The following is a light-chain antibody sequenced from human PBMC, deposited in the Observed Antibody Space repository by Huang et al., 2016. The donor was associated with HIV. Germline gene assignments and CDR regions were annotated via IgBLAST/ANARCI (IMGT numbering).Light chain of an antibody. V-gene: IGKV3-15*01. CDR3: QHYNNWPLFT. CDR1: QSVRSN. J-gene: IGKJ3*01. Sequence: IIMIQSPATLSVSPGDRATLSCSTSQSVRSNLAWYQQKAGQAPSLLIFGAPTRATGVPARFSGSGSGTEFTLTISNVQSEDFAVYYCQHYNNWPLFTFGPGTKVDIK. CDR2: GAP.